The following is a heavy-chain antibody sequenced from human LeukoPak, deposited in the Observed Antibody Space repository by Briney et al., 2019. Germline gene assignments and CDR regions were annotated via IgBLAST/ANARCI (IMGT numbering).Heavy chain of an antibody. CDR3: ARGFGLGYYYYGMDV. Sequence: SETLSLTCAVYGGSLSGYYWSWIRQPPGKGLEWIGEINHSGSTNYNPSLKSRVTISVDTSKNQFSLKLSSVTAADTAVYYCARGFGLGYYYYGMDVWGQGTTVTVSS. J-gene: IGHJ6*02. CDR2: INHSGST. CDR1: GGSLSGYY. D-gene: IGHD3-10*01. V-gene: IGHV4-34*01.